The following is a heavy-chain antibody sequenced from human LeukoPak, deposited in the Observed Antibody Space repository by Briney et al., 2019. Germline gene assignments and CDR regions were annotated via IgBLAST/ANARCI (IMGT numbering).Heavy chain of an antibody. CDR3: AREWGGYYQPNWFDP. Sequence: SQTLSLTCTVSGGSISSGSYYWSWIRQPAGKGLEWIGRIYTSGSTNYNPSLKSRVTISVDTSKNQFSLKLSSVTAADTAVYYCAREWGGYYQPNWFDPWGQGTLVTVSS. CDR1: GGSISSGSYY. D-gene: IGHD3-3*01. V-gene: IGHV4-61*02. CDR2: IYTSGST. J-gene: IGHJ5*02.